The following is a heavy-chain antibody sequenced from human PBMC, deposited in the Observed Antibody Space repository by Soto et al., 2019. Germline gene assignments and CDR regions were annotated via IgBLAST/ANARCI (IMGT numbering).Heavy chain of an antibody. CDR3: TRQNGDFFEY. CDR2: IRTKANRYAT. CDR1: GFTFSGSA. J-gene: IGHJ4*02. Sequence: EVQLVESGGGLGQPGGSLKLSCAASGFTFSGSAMHWVRQASGKGLEWVGHIRTKANRYATVYAASVKDRFTISRDDSKNTAYLQVNSLKTEDTAVYYCTRQNGDFFEYWGQGALVTVSS. D-gene: IGHD4-17*01. V-gene: IGHV3-73*02.